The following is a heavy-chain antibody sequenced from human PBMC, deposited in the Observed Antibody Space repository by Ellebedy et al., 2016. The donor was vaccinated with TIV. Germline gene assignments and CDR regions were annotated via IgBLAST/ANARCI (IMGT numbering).Heavy chain of an antibody. J-gene: IGHJ4*02. Sequence: MPSETLSLTCAVYGDSVSEYFWSWIRQPPGKGLEWIGEFTHLGNTNYNPSLKSRITVSVDTSKDQFSLTLSSVTAADTAVYYLARGGLRPMFRGVFDSWGQGILVTVSS. V-gene: IGHV4-34*10. CDR1: GDSVSEYF. CDR3: ARGGLRPMFRGVFDS. CDR2: FTHLGNT. D-gene: IGHD3-10*01.